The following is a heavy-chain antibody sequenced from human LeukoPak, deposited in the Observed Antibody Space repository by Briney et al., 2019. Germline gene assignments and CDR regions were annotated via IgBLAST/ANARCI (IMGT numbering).Heavy chain of an antibody. V-gene: IGHV1-2*02. CDR2: INPNSGGT. J-gene: IGHJ6*03. CDR1: GYTFTSYG. CDR3: AKDFTSGTRYFYYYMDV. D-gene: IGHD1-1*01. Sequence: GASVKVSCKASGYTFTSYGISWVRQAPGQGLEWMGWINPNSGGTNYAQKFQGRVTMTRDTSISTAYMELSRLRSDDTAEYYCAKDFTSGTRYFYYYMDVWGRGTTVTVSS.